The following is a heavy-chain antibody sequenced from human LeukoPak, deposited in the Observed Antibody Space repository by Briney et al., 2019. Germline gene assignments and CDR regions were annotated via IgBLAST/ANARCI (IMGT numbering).Heavy chain of an antibody. V-gene: IGHV4-59*01. CDR3: ARGVLESRKSRFDI. D-gene: IGHD1-1*01. Sequence: PSETLSLTCTVSGGSISSYYWSWIRQPPGKGLEWIGYNYYSGSTNYNPSLKSRVTISVDTSKNQFSLKLSSVTAADTAVYYCARGVLESRKSRFDIWGQGTMVTVSS. CDR1: GGSISSYY. J-gene: IGHJ3*02. CDR2: NYYSGST.